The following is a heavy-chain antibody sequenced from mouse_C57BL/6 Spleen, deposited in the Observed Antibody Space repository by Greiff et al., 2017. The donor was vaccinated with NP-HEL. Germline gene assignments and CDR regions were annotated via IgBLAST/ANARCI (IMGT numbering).Heavy chain of an antibody. D-gene: IGHD1-1*01. CDR2: IDPSDSYT. Sequence: QVHVKQPGAELVMPGASVKLSCKASGYTFTSYWMHWVKQRPGQGLEWIGEIDPSDSYTNYNQKFKGKSTLTVDKSSSTAYMQLSSLTSEDSAVYYCARRGYYYGPYYAMDYWGQGTSVTVSS. V-gene: IGHV1-69*01. J-gene: IGHJ4*01. CDR3: ARRGYYYGPYYAMDY. CDR1: GYTFTSYW.